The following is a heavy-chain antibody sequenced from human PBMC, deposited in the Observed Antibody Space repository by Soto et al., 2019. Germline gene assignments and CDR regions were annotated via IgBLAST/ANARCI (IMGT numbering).Heavy chain of an antibody. CDR2: IYYSGST. CDR3: ASQQLVHYYYGMDV. CDR1: GGSISSSSYY. D-gene: IGHD6-13*01. Sequence: SETLSLTCTVSGGSISSSSYYWGWTRQPPGKGLEWIGSIYYSGSTYYNPSLKSRVTISVDTSKNQFSLKLSSVAAADTAVYYCASQQLVHYYYGMDVWGQGTTVT. V-gene: IGHV4-39*01. J-gene: IGHJ6*01.